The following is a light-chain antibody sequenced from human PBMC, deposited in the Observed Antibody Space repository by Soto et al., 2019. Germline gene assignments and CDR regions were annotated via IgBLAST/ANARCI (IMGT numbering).Light chain of an antibody. CDR2: EVS. CDR1: SSDVGSYNL. J-gene: IGLJ2*01. V-gene: IGLV2-23*02. Sequence: QSVLTQPASVSGSPGQSITISCTGTSSDVGSYNLVSWYQQHPGKAPKLMIYEVSKQPSGVSNRFSGSKSGNTASLTISGLQAEDEADYYCCSYAGSVVFGGGTKVTVL. CDR3: CSYAGSVV.